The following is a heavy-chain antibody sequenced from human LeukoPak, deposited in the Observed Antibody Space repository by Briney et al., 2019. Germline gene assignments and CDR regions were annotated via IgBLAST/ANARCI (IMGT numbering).Heavy chain of an antibody. Sequence: ASVKVSCKASGYTFTSYAMHWVRQAPGQRLEWMGWINAGNGNTRYSQKFQGRVTITRDTSASTAYMELSRLRSEDTAVYYCARYSSSWYPYFDYWGQGTLVTVSS. CDR3: ARYSSSWYPYFDY. D-gene: IGHD6-13*01. J-gene: IGHJ4*02. V-gene: IGHV1-3*01. CDR1: GYTFTSYA. CDR2: INAGNGNT.